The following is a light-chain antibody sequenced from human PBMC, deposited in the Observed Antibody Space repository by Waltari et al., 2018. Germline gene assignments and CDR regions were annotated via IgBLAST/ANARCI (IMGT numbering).Light chain of an antibody. V-gene: IGLV1-44*01. J-gene: IGLJ3*02. CDR3: ATWDDSLNGWV. Sequence: QSVLTQPPSASGTPGQRVTISCSGSSSNIGRNTVNWYQQLTGTAPKLLIYIDDQRPLGVPDRFSWSKSCTSASLAISGLQSEDEAEYHCATWDDSLNGWVFGGGTKLTVL. CDR2: IDD. CDR1: SSNIGRNT.